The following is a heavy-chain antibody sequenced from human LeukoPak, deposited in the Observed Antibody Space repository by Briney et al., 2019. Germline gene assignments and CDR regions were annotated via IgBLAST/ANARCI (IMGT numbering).Heavy chain of an antibody. CDR2: ISGSGGST. V-gene: IGHV3-23*01. CDR3: AIGRTTVTRFDY. Sequence: GGSLRLSCAASGFTFSSYAMSWVRQAPGKGLEWDSAISGSGGSTYYADSVKGRFTISRDNSKNTLYLQMNSLRAEDTAVYYCAIGRTTVTRFDYWGQGTLVTVSS. J-gene: IGHJ4*02. D-gene: IGHD4-17*01. CDR1: GFTFSSYA.